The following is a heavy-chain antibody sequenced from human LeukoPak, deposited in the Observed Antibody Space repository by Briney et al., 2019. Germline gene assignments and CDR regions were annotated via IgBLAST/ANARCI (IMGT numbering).Heavy chain of an antibody. J-gene: IGHJ5*01. V-gene: IGHV1-69*06. Sequence: SVKVSCKASGGTFSSYGISWVRQAPGQGLEWMGRIIPMYGTTNYAQKFQGRATFTADKSTGTAYMEMSSLRFEDTAVYYCATNGRHCSSTSCGDNWFDSWGQGTLVTVSS. D-gene: IGHD2-2*01. CDR3: ATNGRHCSSTSCGDNWFDS. CDR1: GGTFSSYG. CDR2: IIPMYGTT.